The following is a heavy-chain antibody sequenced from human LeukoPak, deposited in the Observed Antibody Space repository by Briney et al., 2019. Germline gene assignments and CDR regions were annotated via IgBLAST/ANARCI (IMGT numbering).Heavy chain of an antibody. Sequence: PSETLSLTCSVSGASVISGPHYWSWIRQPPGKGLDWIGYGVYPESTNYNPSLKSRVTISVGTSKRQFSLQLRSVTAADTAIYYCASKEGYGPIDYWGLGTQVTVSS. D-gene: IGHD4/OR15-4a*01. CDR3: ASKEGYGPIDY. CDR2: GVYPEST. V-gene: IGHV4-61*01. J-gene: IGHJ4*02. CDR1: GASVISGPHY.